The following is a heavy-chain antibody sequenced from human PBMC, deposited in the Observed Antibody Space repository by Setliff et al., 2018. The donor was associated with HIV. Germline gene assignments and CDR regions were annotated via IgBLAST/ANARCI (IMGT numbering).Heavy chain of an antibody. Sequence: SCAAPGFTFSTYSMNWVRQAPGKGLEWVSYISRSGDTIDYADSVKGRFTISRDNAKNSVSLQMNSLRVEDTAVYYCARDDWTCSDGTCFPITFDYWGQGTLVTVSS. CDR2: ISRSGDTI. J-gene: IGHJ4*02. CDR3: ARDDWTCSDGTCFPITFDY. CDR1: GFTFSTYS. V-gene: IGHV3-48*01. D-gene: IGHD2-15*01.